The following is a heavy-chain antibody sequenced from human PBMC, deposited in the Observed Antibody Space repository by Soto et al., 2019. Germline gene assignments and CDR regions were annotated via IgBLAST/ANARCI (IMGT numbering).Heavy chain of an antibody. J-gene: IGHJ6*03. CDR3: ARRGEDIVVVPAAAYYYYYYMDV. Sequence: SETLSLTCAVYGGSFSGYYWSWIRQPPGKGLEWIGEINHSGSTNYNPSLKSRVTISVDTSKNQFSLKLSSVTAADTAVYYCARRGEDIVVVPAAAYYYYYYMDVWGKGTTVT. CDR1: GGSFSGYY. D-gene: IGHD2-2*01. V-gene: IGHV4-34*01. CDR2: INHSGST.